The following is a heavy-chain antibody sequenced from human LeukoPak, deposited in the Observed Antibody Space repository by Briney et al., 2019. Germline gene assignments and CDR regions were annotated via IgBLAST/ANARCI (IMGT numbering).Heavy chain of an antibody. J-gene: IGHJ4*02. CDR2: ISGDGGRT. V-gene: IGHV3-43*02. CDR3: AKDILSGFYETFDY. D-gene: IGHD6-19*01. Sequence: GGPLRLSCVVSGFTFDDYAMHWVRQGPGKGLEWVSLISGDGGRTYYADSVKGRFTISRDNSKNSLYLEMNSLRTEDTALYYCAKDILSGFYETFDYWGQGTLVTVPS. CDR1: GFTFDDYA.